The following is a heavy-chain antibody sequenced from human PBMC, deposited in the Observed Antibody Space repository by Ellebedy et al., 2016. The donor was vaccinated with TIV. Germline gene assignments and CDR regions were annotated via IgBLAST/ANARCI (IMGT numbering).Heavy chain of an antibody. J-gene: IGHJ4*02. V-gene: IGHV4-31*03. D-gene: IGHD5-18*01. CDR3: ALTGRSVEYSYGLAY. Sequence: MPSETLSLTCTVSGGSISSGGYYRSWIRQHPGKGLEWIGYIYYSGSTYYNPSLKSRVTISVDTSKNQFSLKLSSVTAADTAVYYCALTGRSVEYSYGLAYWGQGTLVTVSS. CDR2: IYYSGST. CDR1: GGSISSGGYY.